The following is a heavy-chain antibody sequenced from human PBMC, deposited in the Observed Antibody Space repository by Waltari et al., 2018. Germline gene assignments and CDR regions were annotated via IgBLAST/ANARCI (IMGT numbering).Heavy chain of an antibody. D-gene: IGHD2-2*01. CDR3: ARDTEDIVVVPAAINWYFDL. CDR2: ISYDGSNK. CDR1: GFTFSRYA. Sequence: QVQLVESGGGVVQPGRSLRLSCAASGFTFSRYAIHWVRQAPGKGLEWVAVISYDGSNKYYADSVKGRFTISRDNSKNTLYLQMNSLRAEDTAVYYCARDTEDIVVVPAAINWYFDLWGRGTLVTVSS. V-gene: IGHV3-30-3*01. J-gene: IGHJ2*01.